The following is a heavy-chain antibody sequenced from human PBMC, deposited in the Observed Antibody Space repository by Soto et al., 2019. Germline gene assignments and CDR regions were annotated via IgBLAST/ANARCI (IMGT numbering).Heavy chain of an antibody. CDR1: GFTFTDYT. CDR3: AVLSTTAHFDL. Sequence: LRLSCSASGFTFTDYTFNWVRQAPGKGLEWVSSISSTHAYIYYADSVKGRFTISRDNANNSLYLHMNSLRAEDTAVYYCAVLSTTAHFDLWGQGTLVTVSS. J-gene: IGHJ4*02. D-gene: IGHD1-26*01. V-gene: IGHV3-21*01. CDR2: ISSTHAYI.